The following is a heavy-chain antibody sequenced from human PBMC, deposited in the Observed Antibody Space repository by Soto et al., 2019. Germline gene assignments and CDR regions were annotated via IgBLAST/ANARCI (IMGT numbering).Heavy chain of an antibody. D-gene: IGHD6-19*01. CDR3: ARVGRGGGIAVSGTRGFDY. CDR2: INPTSGST. J-gene: IGHJ4*02. CDR1: GYTFTRYF. V-gene: IGHV1-46*03. Sequence: QVQLVQSGAEVKKPGASVKVSCKASGYTFTRYFMHWVRQAPGQGLEWMGIINPTSGSTSYAQKSQGRITMTRDTYTSTVYTELSSLRSEDTAVYYCARVGRGGGIAVSGTRGFDYWGQGTLLTVSS.